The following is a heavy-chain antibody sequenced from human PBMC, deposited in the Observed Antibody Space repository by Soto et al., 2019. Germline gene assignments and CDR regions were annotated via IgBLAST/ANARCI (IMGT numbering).Heavy chain of an antibody. Sequence: PSETLSLTCTVSGGSISSSSYYWGWIRQPPGKGLEWIGSIYYSGSTYYNPSLKSRVTISVDTSKNQFSLKLSSVTAADTAVYYCARLGKNYGDMNWFDPWGQGTLVTVSS. CDR3: ARLGKNYGDMNWFDP. V-gene: IGHV4-39*01. J-gene: IGHJ5*02. CDR2: IYYSGST. D-gene: IGHD4-17*01. CDR1: GGSISSSSYY.